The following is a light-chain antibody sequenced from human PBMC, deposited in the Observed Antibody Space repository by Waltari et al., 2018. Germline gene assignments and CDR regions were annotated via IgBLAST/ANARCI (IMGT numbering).Light chain of an antibody. CDR1: GSNVGAGYD. CDR3: QSYDSNVGGSV. CDR2: GNT. Sequence: QSVLTQPPSVSGAPGQRVIISCAGSGSNVGAGYDVQWYQQLPGRAPTLLINGNTERPSGGPDRFSGSKSGASAALAISGLQAEDEADYYCQSYDSNVGGSVFGAGTKVSVL. V-gene: IGLV1-40*01. J-gene: IGLJ1*01.